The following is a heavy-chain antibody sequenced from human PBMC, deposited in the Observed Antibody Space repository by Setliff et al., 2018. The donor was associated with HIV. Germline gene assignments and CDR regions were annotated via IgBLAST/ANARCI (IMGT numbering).Heavy chain of an antibody. CDR2: ISTFNGDT. CDR1: GYSFINYG. D-gene: IGHD6-19*01. V-gene: IGHV1-18*01. J-gene: IGHJ6*02. CDR3: ARLGSGWSDSYYYAMDV. Sequence: ASVKVSCKASGYSFINYGINWVRQAPGQGLGWMGWISTFNGDTNFAQKFQGRVSMTTETSTTTAYLELRSLRSDDTAVYYCARLGSGWSDSYYYAMDVWGQGTTVTVSS.